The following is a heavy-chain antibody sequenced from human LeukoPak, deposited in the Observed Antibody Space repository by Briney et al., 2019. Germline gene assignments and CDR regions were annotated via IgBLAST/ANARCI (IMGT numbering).Heavy chain of an antibody. Sequence: PSQTLSLTCTVSGDSISSSRHYWSWIRQPAGKGLEWIGRIYASGNTNYNPSLKSRVTISLDTSKNQFSLNLRSVTAADTAVYYCAKSIAAAGTNAFDIWGQGTMVTVSS. V-gene: IGHV4-61*02. CDR2: IYASGNT. D-gene: IGHD6-13*01. CDR3: AKSIAAAGTNAFDI. CDR1: GDSISSSRHY. J-gene: IGHJ3*02.